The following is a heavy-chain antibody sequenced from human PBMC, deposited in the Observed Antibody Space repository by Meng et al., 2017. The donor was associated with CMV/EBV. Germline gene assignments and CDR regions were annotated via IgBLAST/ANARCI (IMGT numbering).Heavy chain of an antibody. CDR3: ARDHSGPLSH. CDR1: GFTVSSNY. D-gene: IGHD1-1*01. CDR2: IYSGGST. Sequence: EVQAVEFGGGLVQPGGSLRLSCAASGFTVSSNYMSWVRQAPGKGLEWVSVIYSGGSTYYADSVKGRFTISRDNSKNTLYLQMNSLRAEDTAVYYCARDHSGPLSHWGQGTLVTVSS. J-gene: IGHJ4*02. V-gene: IGHV3-66*01.